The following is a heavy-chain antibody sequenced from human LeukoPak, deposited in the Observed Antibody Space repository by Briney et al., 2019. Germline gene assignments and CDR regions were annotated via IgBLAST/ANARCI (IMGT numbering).Heavy chain of an antibody. Sequence: ASVTVSCKASGYTFTSYGISWVRQAPGQGLEWMGWISAYNGNTNYAQKLQGRVTMTTDTSTSTAYMELRSLRSDDTAVYYCARVDWNYFWFDPWGQGTLVTVSS. CDR3: ARVDWNYFWFDP. D-gene: IGHD1-7*01. V-gene: IGHV1-18*01. CDR1: GYTFTSYG. J-gene: IGHJ5*02. CDR2: ISAYNGNT.